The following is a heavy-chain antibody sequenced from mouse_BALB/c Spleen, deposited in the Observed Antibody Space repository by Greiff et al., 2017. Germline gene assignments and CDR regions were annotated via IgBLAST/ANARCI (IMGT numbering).Heavy chain of an antibody. V-gene: IGHV5-6-5*01. CDR3: ARKSLLRLDY. J-gene: IGHJ2*01. Sequence: EVKLVESGGGLVKPGGSLKLSCAASGFTFSSYAMSWVRQTPEKRLEWVASISSGGSTYYPDSVKGRFTISRDNSRNILYLLMSSLRSEDTAMYYCARKSLLRLDYWGQGTTLTVSS. CDR2: ISSGGST. D-gene: IGHD1-2*01. CDR1: GFTFSSYA.